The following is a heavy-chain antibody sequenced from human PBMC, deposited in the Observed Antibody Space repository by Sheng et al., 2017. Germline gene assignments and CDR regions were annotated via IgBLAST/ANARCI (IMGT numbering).Heavy chain of an antibody. CDR2: INDNGRST. V-gene: IGHV3-74*01. Sequence: EVQLVESGGGLVQPGGSLRLSCAASGFTFSAHWMHWVRQAPGKGLVWVSRINDNGRSTAYADSVQGRFIISRDNAKNMQYLQMNSLRAEDTAIYYCARGSSGWPLDLWGQGALV. CDR1: GFTFSAHW. J-gene: IGHJ5*02. D-gene: IGHD6-19*01. CDR3: ARGSSGWPLDL.